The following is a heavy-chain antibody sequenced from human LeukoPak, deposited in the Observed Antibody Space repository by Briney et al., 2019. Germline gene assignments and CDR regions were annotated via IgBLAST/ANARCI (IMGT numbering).Heavy chain of an antibody. Sequence: PETLSLTCSVSGASIRTYYWSWIWQPPGKGLEWIGDIYYSGNTTTYNPSLTRRINMSINTSKNQFSLKLNSVTAADTAVYFCANRGYYHRWFDPCGQGPLVTVSS. CDR1: GASIRTYY. CDR2: IYYSGNTT. D-gene: IGHD3-22*01. CDR3: ANRGYYHRWFDP. J-gene: IGHJ5*02. V-gene: IGHV4-59*01.